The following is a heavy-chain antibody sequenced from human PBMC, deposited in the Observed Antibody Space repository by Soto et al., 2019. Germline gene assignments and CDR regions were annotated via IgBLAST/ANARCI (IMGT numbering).Heavy chain of an antibody. D-gene: IGHD2-15*01. J-gene: IGHJ5*02. CDR1: GASINNYF. V-gene: IGHV4-59*13. CDR3: ARGPYCCGPDICSYNWFGP. Sequence: QVQLQESGPGEVKPSETLSLTCTVSGASINNYFWNWIRRPPGGGLEWFGNIYHIGSTNYNPSLRTRVTMSIDMSTNQFSLRLTSVTATDAAVYYCARGPYCCGPDICSYNWFGPWGQGTQVAVAT. CDR2: IYHIGST.